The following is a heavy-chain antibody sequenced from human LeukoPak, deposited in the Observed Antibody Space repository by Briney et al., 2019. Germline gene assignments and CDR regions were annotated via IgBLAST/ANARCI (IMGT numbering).Heavy chain of an antibody. CDR3: ARGGDDYLIDY. J-gene: IGHJ4*02. V-gene: IGHV4-61*02. Sequence: SETLSLTCTVSGGSISSSSYYWSWIRQPAGKGLEWIGRIYPSGSTKYNPSLKSRVTMSADTSKNQFSLKLSSVTAADTAVFYCARGGDDYLIDYWGQGTLVTVSS. D-gene: IGHD4-11*01. CDR2: IYPSGST. CDR1: GGSISSSSYY.